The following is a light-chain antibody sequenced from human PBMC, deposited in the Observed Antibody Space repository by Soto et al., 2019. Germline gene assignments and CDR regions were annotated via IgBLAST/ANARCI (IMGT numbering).Light chain of an antibody. J-gene: IGKJ5*01. CDR2: DAY. V-gene: IGKV3-11*01. Sequence: EIVLTQSPATLSLSPGERATLSCRASQSVGGHLAWYQQKPGQAPRLLIYDAYDRATGIPARFSGSGSETDFTRTISSLEPDDFAVYYCQQRNNWPPSITFGQGTRLEIK. CDR1: QSVGGH. CDR3: QQRNNWPPSIT.